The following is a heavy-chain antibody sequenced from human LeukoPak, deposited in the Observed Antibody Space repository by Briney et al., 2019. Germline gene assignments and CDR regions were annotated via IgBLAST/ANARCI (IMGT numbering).Heavy chain of an antibody. CDR1: GYTLTELS. Sequence: TSVKVSCKVSGYTLTELSMHWVRQAPGKGLEWVGGCDPEDGETIYAQKFQSRITLTEDTSTDPAYMELSSLRSEDTAVYYCATALSGRYSISWDPSPFDHWGQETLVTVSS. J-gene: IGHJ4*02. D-gene: IGHD6-13*01. CDR3: ATALSGRYSISWDPSPFDH. V-gene: IGHV1-24*01. CDR2: CDPEDGET.